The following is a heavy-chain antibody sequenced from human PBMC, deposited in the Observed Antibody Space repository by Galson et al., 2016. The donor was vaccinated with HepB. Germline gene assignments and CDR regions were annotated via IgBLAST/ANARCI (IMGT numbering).Heavy chain of an antibody. D-gene: IGHD2-15*01. CDR3: ARAASGRGDWFDP. J-gene: IGHJ5*02. Sequence: AISGDSVSNNSAAWNWIRQSPSRGLEWLGSTFYRSKWYYEYGASVKGRITINADTSKNQFSLQLNSVTPEDTASYYCARAASGRGDWFDPWGRETLVTVSS. CDR2: TFYRSKWYY. CDR1: GDSVSNNSAA. V-gene: IGHV6-1*01.